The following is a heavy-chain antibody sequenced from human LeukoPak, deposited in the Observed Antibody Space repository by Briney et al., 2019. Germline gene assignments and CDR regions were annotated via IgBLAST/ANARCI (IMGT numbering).Heavy chain of an antibody. Sequence: SETLSLTCTVSGGSISSYYWSWIRQPPGKGLEWIGYIYTSGSTNYNPSLKSRVTISVDTSKNQFSLKLSSVTAADTAVYYCAREDPQTKVPEGMDVWGQGTTVTVSS. J-gene: IGHJ6*02. CDR1: GGSISSYY. CDR3: AREDPQTKVPEGMDV. V-gene: IGHV4-4*09. D-gene: IGHD4/OR15-4a*01. CDR2: IYTSGST.